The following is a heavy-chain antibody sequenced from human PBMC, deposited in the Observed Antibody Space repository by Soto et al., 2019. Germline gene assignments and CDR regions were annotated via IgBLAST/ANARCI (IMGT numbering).Heavy chain of an antibody. CDR2: ISWNSGSI. Sequence: EVQLVESGGGLVQPGRSLRLSCAASGFTFDDYAMHWVRQAPGKGLEWVSGISWNSGSIGYADSVKGRFTISRDKAKNSLYLQMNSLRADDTALYYCAKGGGSSFYYYYYMDVWGKGTTVNVSS. CDR3: AKGGGSSFYYYYYMDV. J-gene: IGHJ6*03. CDR1: GFTFDDYA. V-gene: IGHV3-9*01. D-gene: IGHD6-6*01.